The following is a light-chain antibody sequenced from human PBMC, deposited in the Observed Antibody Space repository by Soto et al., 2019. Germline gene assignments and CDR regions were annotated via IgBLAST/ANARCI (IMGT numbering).Light chain of an antibody. V-gene: IGKV3-15*01. J-gene: IGKJ1*01. Sequence: EIVLTQSPGTLSVSPGDRVTLSCRASQSVDINLAWYQQRAGQAPRLLVYGESTKATDMPGRFSGRGSGTEFTLTINNLQSEDFAVYYCQQYGSSASFGQGTKVDIK. CDR1: QSVDIN. CDR3: QQYGSSAS. CDR2: GES.